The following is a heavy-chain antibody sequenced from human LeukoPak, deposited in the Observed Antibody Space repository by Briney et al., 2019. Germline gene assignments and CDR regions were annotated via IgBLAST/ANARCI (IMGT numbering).Heavy chain of an antibody. J-gene: IGHJ5*02. CDR3: ARYSDAYAGARWFDH. CDR1: GGSISSGSYY. Sequence: PSQTLSLTCTVSGGSISSGSYYWSWIRQPAGKGLEWIGRIYTSGSTNYNPSLKSRVTISVDASKNQFSLKLNSVTAADTAVYYCARYSDAYAGARWFDHWGQGTLVIVSS. CDR2: IYTSGST. D-gene: IGHD2-21*01. V-gene: IGHV4-61*02.